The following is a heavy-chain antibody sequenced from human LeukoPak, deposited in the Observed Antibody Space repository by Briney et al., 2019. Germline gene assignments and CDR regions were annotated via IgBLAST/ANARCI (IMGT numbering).Heavy chain of an antibody. CDR1: GGSISSSSYY. V-gene: IGHV4-39*01. D-gene: IGHD6-13*01. CDR2: IYYSGST. CDR3: ARYSPGYYYYGMDV. J-gene: IGHJ6*02. Sequence: SETLSLTCTVSGGSISSSSYYWGWIRQPPGKGLEWIGSIYYSGSTYYNPSLKSRVTISVDTSKNQFSLKMNSVTAADTAMYYCARYSPGYYYYGMDVWGQGTTVTVSS.